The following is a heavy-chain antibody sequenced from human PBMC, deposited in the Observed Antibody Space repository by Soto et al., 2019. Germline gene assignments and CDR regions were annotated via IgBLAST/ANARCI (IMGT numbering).Heavy chain of an antibody. CDR3: AKQVYGGNPSPFGS. Sequence: DVQLVESGGGLIQPGESLRLSCAAFGLSISGKKYVAWVRQAPGKGLEWVSTMTGSGDTTYYAESVKGRFTISRDNSKNTLFLHMTALRADDTAIYFCAKQVYGGNPSPFGSWGQGTLVTVSS. D-gene: IGHD4-17*01. CDR1: GLSISGKKY. CDR2: MTGSGDTT. J-gene: IGHJ4*02. V-gene: IGHV3-23*04.